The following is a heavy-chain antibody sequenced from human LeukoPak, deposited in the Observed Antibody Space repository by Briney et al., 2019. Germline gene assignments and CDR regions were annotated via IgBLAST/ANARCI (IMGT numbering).Heavy chain of an antibody. Sequence: ASVKVSCKASGGTFSSYAISWVRQAPGQGLEWMGGTIPIFGTANYAQKFQGRVTITADESTSTAYMELSSLRSEDTAVYYCARGSIAAAGSDLDYWGQGTLVTVSS. V-gene: IGHV1-69*13. CDR3: ARGSIAAAGSDLDY. CDR1: GGTFSSYA. CDR2: TIPIFGTA. D-gene: IGHD6-13*01. J-gene: IGHJ4*02.